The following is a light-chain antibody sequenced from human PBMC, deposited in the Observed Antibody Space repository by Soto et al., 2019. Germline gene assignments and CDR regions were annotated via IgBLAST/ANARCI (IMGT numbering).Light chain of an antibody. CDR3: QLYGNSSIT. CDR2: GAS. Sequence: IVITQSASTLSVYPGERATLSCRASQSVSSNLAWYQQKPGQAPRLLIYGASSRATGIPDRLSGSGSGTDFTLTISCLEPEDFAVYYCQLYGNSSITFGQGTRLEIK. J-gene: IGKJ5*01. CDR1: QSVSSN. V-gene: IGKV3-20*01.